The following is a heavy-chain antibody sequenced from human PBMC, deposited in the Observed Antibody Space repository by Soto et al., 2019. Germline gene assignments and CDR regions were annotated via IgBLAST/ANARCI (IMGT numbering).Heavy chain of an antibody. J-gene: IGHJ5*02. D-gene: IGHD2-15*01. Sequence: QVQLVQSGAEVKKPGSSVKVSCKASGGTFSSCAISWVRQAPGQGLEWMGGIIPIFGTANYAQKFQGRVTITADESTSTAYMELSSLRSEDTAVYYCARDLYCSGGSCRNWFDPWGQGTLVTVSS. CDR2: IIPIFGTA. CDR1: GGTFSSCA. CDR3: ARDLYCSGGSCRNWFDP. V-gene: IGHV1-69*01.